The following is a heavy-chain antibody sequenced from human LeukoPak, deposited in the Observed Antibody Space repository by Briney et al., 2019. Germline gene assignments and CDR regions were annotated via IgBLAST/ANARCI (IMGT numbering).Heavy chain of an antibody. D-gene: IGHD6-13*01. CDR1: GGSISSYN. Sequence: SETLSLTCTVSGGSISSYNWHWIRQPAGKGLEWIGRIYSSGSTNYNPSLKSRVTMSVDTSKNQFSLELSSVTAADTAVYYCARTYSSSWLDYWGQGTLVTVSS. J-gene: IGHJ4*02. CDR3: ARTYSSSWLDY. V-gene: IGHV4-4*07. CDR2: IYSSGST.